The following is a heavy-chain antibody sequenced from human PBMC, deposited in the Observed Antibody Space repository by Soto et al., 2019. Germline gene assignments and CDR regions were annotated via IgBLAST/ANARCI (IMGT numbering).Heavy chain of an antibody. D-gene: IGHD3-22*01. Sequence: PGGSLRLSCAASGFTFSTYAMAWVRQAPGKGLEWVSTISGSGGSTYYADSVQGRFSISRDNAKNSLYLQMNSLRAEDTAVYYCARALYYYDSSGAPKWGQGTLVTVSS. CDR2: ISGSGGST. CDR1: GFTFSTYA. J-gene: IGHJ4*02. CDR3: ARALYYYDSSGAPK. V-gene: IGHV3-23*01.